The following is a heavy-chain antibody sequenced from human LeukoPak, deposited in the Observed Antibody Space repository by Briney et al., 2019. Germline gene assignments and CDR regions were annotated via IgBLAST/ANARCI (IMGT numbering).Heavy chain of an antibody. D-gene: IGHD2-2*02. CDR2: IYHSGST. J-gene: IGHJ3*02. V-gene: IGHV4-38-2*01. CDR1: GYSISSGYY. CDR3: AKHAPKEGWCSSTSCYTQAFDI. Sequence: SETLSLTCAVSGYSISSGYYWGWIRQPPGKGLEWIGGIYHSGSTYYNPSLKSRVTISVDTSKNQFSLKLSSVTAADTAVYYCAKHAPKEGWCSSTSCYTQAFDIWGQGTMVTVSS.